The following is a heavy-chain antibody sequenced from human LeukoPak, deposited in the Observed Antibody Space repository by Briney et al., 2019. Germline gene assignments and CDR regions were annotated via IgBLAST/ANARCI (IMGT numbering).Heavy chain of an antibody. CDR1: GYTFTSYG. J-gene: IGHJ4*02. D-gene: IGHD2-2*01. V-gene: IGHV1-18*01. Sequence: AAVKVSCKASGYTFTSYGISWVRQAPGQGLEWMGWISAYNGNTNYAQKLQGRVTMTTDTSTSTAYMELRSLRSGDTAVYYCARDLTVVPAAYFDYWGQRTLVTVSS. CDR2: ISAYNGNT. CDR3: ARDLTVVPAAYFDY.